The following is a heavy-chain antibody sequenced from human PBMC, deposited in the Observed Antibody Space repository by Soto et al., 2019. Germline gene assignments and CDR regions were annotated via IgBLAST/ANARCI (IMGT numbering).Heavy chain of an antibody. J-gene: IGHJ3*02. CDR3: ARTGWGHAFDI. Sequence: QVQLQESGPGLVKPSDTLSLTCAVSGYSISSSNWWGWIRQPPGKGLEWIGYIYYSGSTYHNPALKSRVTTSADTSKNQFSLKLSSVTAVDTAVYYCARTGWGHAFDIWGQGTMVTVSS. V-gene: IGHV4-28*01. CDR2: IYYSGST. CDR1: GYSISSSNW. D-gene: IGHD1-26*01.